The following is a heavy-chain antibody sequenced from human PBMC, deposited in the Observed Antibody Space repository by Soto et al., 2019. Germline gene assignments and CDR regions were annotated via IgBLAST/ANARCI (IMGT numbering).Heavy chain of an antibody. J-gene: IGHJ4*02. V-gene: IGHV3-30*18. D-gene: IGHD3-22*01. CDR3: AKHMGDSSGYPDY. CDR1: GFTFSSYG. CDR2: ISYDGSNK. Sequence: QVQLVESGGGVVQPGRSLRLSCAASGFTFSSYGMPWVRQAPGKGLEWVAVISYDGSNKYYADSVKGRFTISRDNSKNTLYLQMNSLRAEDTAVYYCAKHMGDSSGYPDYWGQGTLVTVSS.